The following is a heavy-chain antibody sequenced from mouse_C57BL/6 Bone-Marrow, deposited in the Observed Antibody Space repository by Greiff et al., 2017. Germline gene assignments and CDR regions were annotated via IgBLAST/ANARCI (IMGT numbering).Heavy chain of an antibody. CDR2: IYPGDGDT. D-gene: IGHD1-1*01. CDR3: ARWGSSYTYFDY. J-gene: IGHJ2*01. V-gene: IGHV1-82*01. Sequence: VQLQQSGPELVKPGASVKISCKASGYAFSSSWMNWVKQRPGKGLEWIGRIYPGDGDTNYNGKFKGKATLTADKSSSTAYMQLSSLTSEDSAVYFCARWGSSYTYFDYWGQSTTRTV. CDR1: GYAFSSSW.